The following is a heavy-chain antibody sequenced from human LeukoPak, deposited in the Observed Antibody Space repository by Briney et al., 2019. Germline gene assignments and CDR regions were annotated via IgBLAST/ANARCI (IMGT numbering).Heavy chain of an antibody. Sequence: ASVKVSCKASGYTFTSYDINWVRQATGQGLEWMGWMNPQSGDTDYAQKFQGRVTMTRSPSITTAYMELTSLTYEDTAVYFCARGRVSSSTWYSTYYYYFYMDVWGKGTTVTVSS. CDR1: GYTFTSYD. J-gene: IGHJ6*03. D-gene: IGHD1-1*01. V-gene: IGHV1-8*01. CDR3: ARGRVSSSTWYSTYYYYFYMDV. CDR2: MNPQSGDT.